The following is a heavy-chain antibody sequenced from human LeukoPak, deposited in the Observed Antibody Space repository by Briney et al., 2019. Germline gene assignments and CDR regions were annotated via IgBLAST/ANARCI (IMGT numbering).Heavy chain of an antibody. V-gene: IGHV3-20*04. CDR1: GFTFDDHG. J-gene: IGHJ4*02. CDR3: VRVYTAAPLWRLDY. CDR2: INWKGTNI. Sequence: PGGSLRLSCVASGFTFDDHGMTWVRQAPGKGLEWVSGINWKGTNIDYAGSVKGRFTISRDNANNSLYLQMNSLRVEDTALYYCVRVYTAAPLWRLDYWGQGILVTVSS. D-gene: IGHD2-2*01.